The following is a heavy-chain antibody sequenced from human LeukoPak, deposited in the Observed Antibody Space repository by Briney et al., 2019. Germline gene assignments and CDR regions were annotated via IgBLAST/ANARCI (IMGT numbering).Heavy chain of an antibody. J-gene: IGHJ4*02. CDR1: GGSINSRPYY. Sequence: SETLSLTCTVSGGSINSRPYYWGWIRRPPGKGLEWLGSFYYSGSTYYKPSLKSRVTISVDTSKNQFSLKLSSVTAADTAVYYCARLVVSTWYHEVLLGRDYWGQGTLVTVSS. D-gene: IGHD6-13*01. V-gene: IGHV4-39*01. CDR2: FYYSGST. CDR3: ARLVVSTWYHEVLLGRDY.